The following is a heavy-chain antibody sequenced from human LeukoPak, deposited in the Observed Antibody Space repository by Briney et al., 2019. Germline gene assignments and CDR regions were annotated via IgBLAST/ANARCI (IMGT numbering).Heavy chain of an antibody. CDR1: GFTFSSYA. V-gene: IGHV3-23*01. J-gene: IGHJ5*02. Sequence: GGSLRLSCAASGFTFSSYAMSWVRQAPGKGLEWDSAISGSGGSTYYADSVKGRFTISRDNSKNTLYLQMNSLRAEDTAVYYCAKSRVRLYYYDRSGYPNWFDPWGKGALVTVSS. CDR3: AKSRVRLYYYDRSGYPNWFDP. D-gene: IGHD3-22*01. CDR2: ISGSGGST.